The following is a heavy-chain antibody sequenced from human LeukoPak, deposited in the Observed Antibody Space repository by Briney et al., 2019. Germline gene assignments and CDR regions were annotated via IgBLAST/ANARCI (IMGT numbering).Heavy chain of an antibody. CDR1: GYTFTGYY. CDR2: INPNSGGT. CDR3: ARGQQLASN. D-gene: IGHD6-13*01. V-gene: IGHV1-2*02. Sequence: ASVKVSCKASGYTFTGYYIYWVRQAPGQRREWMGWINPNSGGTNYAQKFQGRVTMTREMSISTAYMELSRLRSDDTAVYYCARGQQLASNWGQGTLVTVSS. J-gene: IGHJ4*02.